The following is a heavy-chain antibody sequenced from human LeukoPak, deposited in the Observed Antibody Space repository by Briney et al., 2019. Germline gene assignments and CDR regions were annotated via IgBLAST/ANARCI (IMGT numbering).Heavy chain of an antibody. CDR3: ARHMEYCSGGSCYSDFDAFDI. D-gene: IGHD2-15*01. Sequence: SETLSLTCTVSGGSISSSSYYWGWIRQPPGKGLEWIGSIYYSGSTYYNPSLKSRVTISVDTSKNQFSLKLSSVTAADTAVYYCARHMEYCSGGSCYSDFDAFDIWGQGTMVTVSS. CDR2: IYYSGST. CDR1: GGSISSSSYY. J-gene: IGHJ3*02. V-gene: IGHV4-39*01.